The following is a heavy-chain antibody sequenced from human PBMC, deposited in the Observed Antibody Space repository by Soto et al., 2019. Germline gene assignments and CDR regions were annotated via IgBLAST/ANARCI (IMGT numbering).Heavy chain of an antibody. D-gene: IGHD6-13*01. Sequence: PSETLSLTCTVSGGSISSSSYYWGWIRQPPGKGLEWIGSIYYSGSTYYNPSLKSRVTISVDTSKNQFSLKLSSVTAADTAVYYCAREAAAGTVVYYYYGMDVRGQGTTVTVSS. CDR2: IYYSGST. V-gene: IGHV4-39*02. J-gene: IGHJ6*02. CDR1: GGSISSSSYY. CDR3: AREAAAGTVVYYYYGMDV.